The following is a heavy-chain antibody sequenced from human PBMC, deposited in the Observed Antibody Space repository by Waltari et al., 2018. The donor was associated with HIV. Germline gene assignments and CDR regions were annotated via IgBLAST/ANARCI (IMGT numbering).Heavy chain of an antibody. CDR2: VSYDGNNK. J-gene: IGHJ6*01. CDR3: AKDLGFLEWVGGRPHY. CDR1: GFSFSNYG. Sequence: QVQLVESGGGVVQPVRSLRLSCAASGFSFSNYGMNWVRQAPGKGLEWVAVVSYDGNNKYFADSVKGRFTISRDNSKNTLYLQMNSLRAEDTAVYYCAKDLGFLEWVGGRPHY. D-gene: IGHD3-3*02. V-gene: IGHV3-30*18.